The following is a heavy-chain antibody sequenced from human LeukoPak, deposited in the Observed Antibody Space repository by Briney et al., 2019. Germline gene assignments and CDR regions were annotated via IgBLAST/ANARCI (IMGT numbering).Heavy chain of an antibody. CDR1: GFTFSSYG. V-gene: IGHV3-30*18. CDR2: ISYDGSNK. D-gene: IGHD2-2*01. Sequence: PGGSLRLSCAASGFTFSSYGMHWVRQAPGKGLEWVAVISYDGSNKYYADSVKGRFTISRDNSKNTLYLQMNSLRAEDTAVYYCAKDFVVVVPAAPNDYYYGMDVWGQGTTVTVSS. J-gene: IGHJ6*02. CDR3: AKDFVVVVPAAPNDYYYGMDV.